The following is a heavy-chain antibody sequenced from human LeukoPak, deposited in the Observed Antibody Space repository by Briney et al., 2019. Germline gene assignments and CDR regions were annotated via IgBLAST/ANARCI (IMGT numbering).Heavy chain of an antibody. CDR2: IYPGDSDT. J-gene: IGHJ6*02. CDR1: GYSFTNYW. V-gene: IGHV5-51*01. Sequence: GESLKISCMGSGYSFTNYWIGWVRQMPREGLEWMGIIYPGDSDTRYSPSFQGQVTISADKSISTAYLQWSSLKASDTAMYYCARGPQSQMDVWGQGTTVTVSS. CDR3: ARGPQSQMDV.